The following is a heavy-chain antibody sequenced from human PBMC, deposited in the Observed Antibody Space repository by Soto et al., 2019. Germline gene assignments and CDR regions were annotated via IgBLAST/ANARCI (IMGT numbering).Heavy chain of an antibody. CDR1: SYTFTSYG. CDR2: ISAYNGNT. J-gene: IGHJ4*02. V-gene: IGHV1-18*01. CDR3: ARDTSNYFDY. Sequence: QVQLVQSGVEVKKPGASVKVSCKASSYTFTSYGITWVRRAPGQGLEWMGWISAYNGNTNYAQKLQGRVTMTTDTPTSTAYMELRSLRSDDTAIYYCARDTSNYFDYWGQGTLVTVSS. D-gene: IGHD2-2*01.